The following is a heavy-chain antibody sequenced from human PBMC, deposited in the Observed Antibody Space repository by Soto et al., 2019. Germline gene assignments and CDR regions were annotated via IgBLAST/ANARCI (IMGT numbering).Heavy chain of an antibody. V-gene: IGHV6-1*01. J-gene: IGHJ4*02. D-gene: IGHD7-27*01. CDR3: ARHHNQLGTPYFDY. CDR2: TYYRSKWYN. CDR1: GDSVSSNSAA. Sequence: SQTLSLTCAISGDSVSSNSAAWNWIRQSPSRGLEWLGRTYYRSKWYNDYALSVKSRISMNPDTSKNHLSLQLTSVTPEDTAVYYCARHHNQLGTPYFDYWGQGTLVTVSS.